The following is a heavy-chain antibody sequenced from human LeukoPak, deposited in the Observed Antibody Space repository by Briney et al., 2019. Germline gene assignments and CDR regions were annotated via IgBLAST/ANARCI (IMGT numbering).Heavy chain of an antibody. D-gene: IGHD3-22*01. Sequence: PGGSLRLSCAASGFNFGSYSMTWVRQAPGKGLEWVSVISADSATTFYADSVKGRFTISRDNAKNSLYLQMNSLRAEDTAVYYCARDDGNYYDSSGFDYWGQGTLVTVSS. CDR2: ISADSATT. CDR3: ARDDGNYYDSSGFDY. CDR1: GFNFGSYS. V-gene: IGHV3-23*01. J-gene: IGHJ4*02.